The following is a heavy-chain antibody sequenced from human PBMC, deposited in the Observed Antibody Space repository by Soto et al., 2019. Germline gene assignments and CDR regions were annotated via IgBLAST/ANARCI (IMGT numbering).Heavy chain of an antibody. D-gene: IGHD4-4*01. CDR3: AKSRDGYSFYYFYGLDV. V-gene: IGHV3-30*18. Sequence: QVQLVESGGGVVQPGRSLRLSCAASGFTFSNFGMHWLRQAPGKGLEWVAAILYDGSNTYYADSVKGRFTISRDNSKNTLDLEMNSLRPEDTAVYHCAKSRDGYSFYYFYGLDVWGQGTTVTVSS. CDR2: ILYDGSNT. CDR1: GFTFSNFG. J-gene: IGHJ6*02.